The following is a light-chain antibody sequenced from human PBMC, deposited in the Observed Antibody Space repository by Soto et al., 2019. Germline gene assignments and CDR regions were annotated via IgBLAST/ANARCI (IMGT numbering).Light chain of an antibody. CDR2: GAF. V-gene: IGKV3-20*01. CDR3: QHYGSSPPIT. CDR1: PSVTTY. J-gene: IGKJ5*01. Sequence: EIVLTQSPATLSLSPGERATLSCRASPSVTTYLAWHQQKPGQAPRLLIYGAFNRATGIPARFSGSGSGTDFTLTISSLEPEDFAVYYCQHYGSSPPITFGQGTRLEI.